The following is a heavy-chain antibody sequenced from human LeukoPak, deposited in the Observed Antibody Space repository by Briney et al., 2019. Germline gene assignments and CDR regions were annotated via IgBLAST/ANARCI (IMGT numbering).Heavy chain of an antibody. V-gene: IGHV3-23*01. Sequence: GGTLRLSCAASGFTFSSYGMSWVRQAPGKGLEWVSAISGSGGSTYYADSVKGRFTISRDNSKNSLYLQMNSLRAEDTALYYCARVSRGDFWSGYQYYYYYMDVWGKGTTVTVSS. CDR1: GFTFSSYG. J-gene: IGHJ6*03. CDR2: ISGSGGST. CDR3: ARVSRGDFWSGYQYYYYYMDV. D-gene: IGHD3-3*01.